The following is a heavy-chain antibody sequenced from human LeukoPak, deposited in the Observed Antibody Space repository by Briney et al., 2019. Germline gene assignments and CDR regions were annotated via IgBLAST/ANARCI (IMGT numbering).Heavy chain of an antibody. J-gene: IGHJ4*02. CDR3: ATKGETGFDY. V-gene: IGHV4-59*12. CDR1: GGSISSYY. D-gene: IGHD1-14*01. Sequence: SETLSLTCTVSGGSISSYYWSWIRQPPGKGLEWIGYIYYSGSTNYNPSLKSRVTISVDTSKNQFSLKLSSVTAADTAVYYCATKGETGFDYWGQGTLVTVSS. CDR2: IYYSGST.